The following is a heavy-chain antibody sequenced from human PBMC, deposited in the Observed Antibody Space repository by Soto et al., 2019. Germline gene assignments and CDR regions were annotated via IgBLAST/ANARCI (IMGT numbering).Heavy chain of an antibody. J-gene: IGHJ6*02. Sequence: QMQLQESGPELVKPSQTLSLICTVSGYSMTSCGYYWSCIRHLPGKGLEWSGYIYSSGGTQFNPSLKSRVSMSVATSKNQFSMRLSSVTAADTAVYYCATLLGSHQHDYVGIDVWGQGPTVTVSS. D-gene: IGHD2-2*01. CDR1: GYSMTSCGYY. CDR3: ATLLGSHQHDYVGIDV. CDR2: IYSSGGT. V-gene: IGHV4-31*03.